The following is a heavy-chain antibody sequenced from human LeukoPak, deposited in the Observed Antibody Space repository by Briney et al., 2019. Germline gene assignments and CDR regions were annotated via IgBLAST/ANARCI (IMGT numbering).Heavy chain of an antibody. Sequence: GGFLRLSCAASGFTFEDHGMHWVRQAPGKGLEWVSHIAWDGVTTYYAYSVKGRFAISRDNAGTSLYLQMHRLRPADTALYYCSQAGGGGSRFPPAYYMDVWGKGTPVTVSS. D-gene: IGHD3-16*01. CDR2: IAWDGVTT. CDR1: GFTFEDHG. CDR3: SQAGGGGSRFPPAYYMDV. J-gene: IGHJ6*03. V-gene: IGHV3-43D*04.